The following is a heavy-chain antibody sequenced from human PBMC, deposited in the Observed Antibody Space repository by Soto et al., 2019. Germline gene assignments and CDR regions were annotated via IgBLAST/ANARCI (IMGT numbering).Heavy chain of an antibody. J-gene: IGHJ4*02. Sequence: PSETLSLTCTVSGGPISSRIYYWGWIRQPPGMGLEWIGSIYYSGSTNCNPSLKSRITMSVDTSRNQFSLKLSSVTAADTAVYLCARVGRLGGTPYYFDDWGQGTLVTVSS. CDR3: ARVGRLGGTPYYFDD. D-gene: IGHD1-26*01. CDR1: GGPISSRIYY. CDR2: IYYSGST. V-gene: IGHV4-39*01.